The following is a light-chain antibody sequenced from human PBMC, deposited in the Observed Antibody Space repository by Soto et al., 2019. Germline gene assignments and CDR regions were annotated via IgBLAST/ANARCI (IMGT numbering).Light chain of an antibody. CDR3: QQYNIWRSIT. CDR1: QSVHSR. J-gene: IGKJ5*01. CDR2: GAS. V-gene: IGKV3-15*01. Sequence: EIVMTQSPAALSVSPGDAATLSCRASQSVHSRLAWYQQKPGQAPRLLIYGASTRASGISARFRGSGSGTEFTLTISSLQSEDFAVYYCQQYNIWRSITFGPGTRLEIK.